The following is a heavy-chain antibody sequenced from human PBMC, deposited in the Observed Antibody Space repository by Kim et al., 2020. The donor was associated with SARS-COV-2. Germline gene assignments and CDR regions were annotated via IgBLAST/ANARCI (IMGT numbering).Heavy chain of an antibody. V-gene: IGHV3-21*01. D-gene: IGHD2-2*02. Sequence: GGSLRLSCAASGFTFSSYSRKWVGQAPGKGLEWVSSISASSTYIYYADSVKGRFTISRDNAKNSLYLQMNSLRAEDTAVYFCARAFCISTSCYNAFGSYFFYGMDVWGQGTTVTVSS. CDR3: ARAFCISTSCYNAFGSYFFYGMDV. CDR2: ISASSTYI. CDR1: GFTFSSYS. J-gene: IGHJ6*02.